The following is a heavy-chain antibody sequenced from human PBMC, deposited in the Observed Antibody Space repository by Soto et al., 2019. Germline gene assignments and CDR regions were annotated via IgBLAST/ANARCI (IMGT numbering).Heavy chain of an antibody. CDR3: VRRHVSATGIDWLDP. V-gene: IGHV1-3*01. Sequence: EASVKISCKASGYTFTSYGIHWVRQAPGQRLEWMGWINAANGDTKYSPKFQGRVTITRDTSASTAYMELSSLRSEDTAVYYCVRRHVSATGIDWLDPWGQGTLVTVYS. J-gene: IGHJ5*02. CDR1: GYTFTSYG. D-gene: IGHD6-13*01. CDR2: INAANGDT.